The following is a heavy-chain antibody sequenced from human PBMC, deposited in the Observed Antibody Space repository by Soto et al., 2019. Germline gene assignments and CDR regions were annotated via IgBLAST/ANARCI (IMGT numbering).Heavy chain of an antibody. CDR1: GCTLTTDA. CDR2: INTAGTT. CDR3: AKDWYEDS. V-gene: IGHV3-23*01. J-gene: IGHJ4*02. Sequence: GGALRVSGSASGCTLTTDAMTWVRQAPGKGLEWLSAINTAGTTYYADSVKGRSTISRDNAKNTLYLQMNGLRVEDTAVYYCAKDWYEDSWGQGTLVTVSS. D-gene: IGHD6-13*01.